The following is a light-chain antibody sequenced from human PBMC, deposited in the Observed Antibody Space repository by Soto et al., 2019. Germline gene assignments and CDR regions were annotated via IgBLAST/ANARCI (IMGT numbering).Light chain of an antibody. V-gene: IGKV1-27*01. CDR2: AAS. CDR1: QGIIDY. Sequence: DIQMTQSPSSLSASVGDTVTVTCRASQGIIDYLAWYQQRPGKVPKLLTYAASTLQTGVTSRFSGSGAGTDFTRTISSLQPEDVATYYWQKYDTAPQTFGQGTRVEIK. CDR3: QKYDTAPQT. J-gene: IGKJ1*01.